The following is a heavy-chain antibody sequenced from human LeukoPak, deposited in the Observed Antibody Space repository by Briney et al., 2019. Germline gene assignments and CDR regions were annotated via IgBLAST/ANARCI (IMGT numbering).Heavy chain of an antibody. CDR3: ARSRSNSRTDFEY. Sequence: PGGSLRLSCAASGFTFSDYGMSWVRQPPGKGLEWIGSLDYSGTTYYNPSLNTRVTLSVDTSKNQISLSLISVTDADRAVYYCARSRSNSRTDFEYWGQGTLVTVSS. CDR1: GFTFSDYG. CDR2: LDYSGTT. J-gene: IGHJ4*02. D-gene: IGHD3/OR15-3a*01. V-gene: IGHV4-38-2*01.